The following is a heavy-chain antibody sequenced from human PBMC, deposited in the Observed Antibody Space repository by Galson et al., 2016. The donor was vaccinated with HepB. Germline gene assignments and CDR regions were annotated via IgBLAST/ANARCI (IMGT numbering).Heavy chain of an antibody. CDR2: ISGGGETT. J-gene: IGHJ1*01. V-gene: IGHV3-48*03. CDR3: ARDALGTWDLTT. CDR1: GFSFSNYE. D-gene: IGHD1-26*01. Sequence: LSCAASGFSFSNYEMNWVRQAPGKGLEWVAYISGGGETTYYADSVRGRFTISRDNARDSVFLQMTSLRVEDTARYYCARDALGTWDLTTWGQGTLVSVSS.